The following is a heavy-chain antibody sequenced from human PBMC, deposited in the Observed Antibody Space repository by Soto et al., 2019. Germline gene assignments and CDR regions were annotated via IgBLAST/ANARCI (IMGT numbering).Heavy chain of an antibody. J-gene: IGHJ4*02. D-gene: IGHD2-15*01. CDR2: INHSGST. Sequence: SETLSLTCAVYGVSFSDYSWTWIRQSPGKGLEWIGYINHSGSTNYNPSLKSRVTISVDTSKNQFSLKLSSVTAADTAVYYCARRYGGTFDYWGQGTLVTVSS. CDR1: GVSFSDYS. V-gene: IGHV4-34*01. CDR3: ARRYGGTFDY.